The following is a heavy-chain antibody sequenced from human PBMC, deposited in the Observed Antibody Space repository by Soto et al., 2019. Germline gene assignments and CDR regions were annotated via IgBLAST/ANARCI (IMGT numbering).Heavy chain of an antibody. CDR1: GFTFSSSA. Sequence: GGSLRLSCAASGFTFSSSAMSWVRRAPGKGLEWVSHISGSDGSTHYADSVKGRFTISRDNSKNTLYLQMNGLRGGDTAVYYCAKHAVHYDILTGSVLQYYFDQWGQGTPVTVSS. J-gene: IGHJ4*02. D-gene: IGHD3-9*01. V-gene: IGHV3-23*01. CDR2: ISGSDGST. CDR3: AKHAVHYDILTGSVLQYYFDQ.